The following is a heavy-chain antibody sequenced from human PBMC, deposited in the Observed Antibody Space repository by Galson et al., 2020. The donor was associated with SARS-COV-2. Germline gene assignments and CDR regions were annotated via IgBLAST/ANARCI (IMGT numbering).Heavy chain of an antibody. CDR2: ISYDGSNK. J-gene: IGHJ1*01. Sequence: GGSLRLSCAASGFTFSSYGMHWVRQAPGKGLEWVAVISYDGSNKYYADSVKGRFTISRDNSKNTLYLQMNSLRAEDTAVYYCAKDTSSWLYVQHWGQGTLVTVSS. CDR3: AKDTSSWLYVQH. D-gene: IGHD6-13*01. CDR1: GFTFSSYG. V-gene: IGHV3-30*18.